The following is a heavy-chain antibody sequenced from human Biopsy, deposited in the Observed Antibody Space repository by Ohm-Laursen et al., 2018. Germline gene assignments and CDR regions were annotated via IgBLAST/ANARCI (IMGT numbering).Heavy chain of an antibody. CDR3: VRGSNDFGGLYFPR. V-gene: IGHV4-59*01. D-gene: IGHD4-23*01. Sequence: SETLSLTCTVSGGSIISYYWNWIRQPAGKGLEWIGYMSNSGSTNYNPSLKTRVTISLDTPKNQFSLKLSSVTAADTAVYYCVRGSNDFGGLYFPRWGQGTLLTVSS. CDR2: MSNSGST. J-gene: IGHJ4*02. CDR1: GGSIISYY.